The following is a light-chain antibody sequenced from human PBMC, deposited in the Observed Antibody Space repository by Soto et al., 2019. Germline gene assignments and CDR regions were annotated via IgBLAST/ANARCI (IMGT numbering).Light chain of an antibody. CDR1: QSVYSN. V-gene: IGKV3-15*01. Sequence: IVMTQSPVTLSVSPGDRATLSCRASQSVYSNLAWYQQKPGQTPKLLIYVASTRATGIPARFSGSGSGTEFTLTISSLQSEDFAVYYCQQYNVWPLTFGGGTKVEFK. J-gene: IGKJ4*01. CDR2: VAS. CDR3: QQYNVWPLT.